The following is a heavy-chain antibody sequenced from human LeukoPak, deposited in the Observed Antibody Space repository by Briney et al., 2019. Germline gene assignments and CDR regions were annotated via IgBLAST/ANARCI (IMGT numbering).Heavy chain of an antibody. CDR3: ATLLEMATPGGY. J-gene: IGHJ4*02. CDR2: MNPNSGNT. CDR1: GYTFTSYD. D-gene: IGHD5-24*01. Sequence: GASVKVSCKASGYTFTSYDINWVRQATGQGLEWMGWMNPNSGNTGYAQKFQGRVTMTRNTSISTAYMELSSLRSEDTAVYYCATLLEMATPGGYWGQGTLVTVSS. V-gene: IGHV1-8*01.